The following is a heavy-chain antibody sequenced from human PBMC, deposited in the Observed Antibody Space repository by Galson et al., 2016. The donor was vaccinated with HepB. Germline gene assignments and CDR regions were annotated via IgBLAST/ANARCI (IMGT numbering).Heavy chain of an antibody. D-gene: IGHD2-2*01. J-gene: IGHJ6*02. CDR1: GYTFTNYY. CDR3: ARTPAAASLYYYGMDV. V-gene: IGHV1-3*01. CDR2: IKAGNGDT. Sequence: SVKVSCKASGYTFTNYYMHWVRQAPGQRLEWMGWIKAGNGDTKYSQKFQGRISITRDTSASTAYMEVRALRSEDTAVFYCARTPAAASLYYYGMDVWGQGTLVSVSS.